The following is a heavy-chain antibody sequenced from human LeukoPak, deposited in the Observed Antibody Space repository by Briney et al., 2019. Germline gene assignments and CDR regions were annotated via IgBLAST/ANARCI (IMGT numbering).Heavy chain of an antibody. CDR2: INYSGNF. CDR1: GESFSHYY. J-gene: IGHJ4*02. Sequence: PSETLSLTCDVNGESFSHYYWSWIRQAPGKGLEWLGEINYSGNFNYNPSLKSRVTISANASKNLFSLTLTSVTAADTAVYYCARLSTVTTSFDYWGQGTLVTVSS. D-gene: IGHD4-17*01. CDR3: ARLSTVTTSFDY. V-gene: IGHV4-34*01.